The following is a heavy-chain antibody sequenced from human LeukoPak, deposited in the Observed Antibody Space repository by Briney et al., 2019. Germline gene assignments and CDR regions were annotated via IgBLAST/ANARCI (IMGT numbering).Heavy chain of an antibody. CDR3: ARDSGYGSGNFDY. V-gene: IGHV4-31*11. CDR1: GESFGGYY. CDR2: IYYSGST. J-gene: IGHJ4*02. D-gene: IGHD3-10*01. Sequence: SETLSLTCAVYGESFGGYYWSWIRQHPGKGLEWIGYIYYSGSTYYNPSLKSRVTISVDTSKNQFSLKLSSVTAADTAVYYCARDSGYGSGNFDYWGQGTLVTVSS.